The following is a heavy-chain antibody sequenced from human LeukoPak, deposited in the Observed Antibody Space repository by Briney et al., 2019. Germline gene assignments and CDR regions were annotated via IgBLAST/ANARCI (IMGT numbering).Heavy chain of an antibody. V-gene: IGHV1-2*04. CDR2: INPNSGGT. CDR1: GYTFTGYY. Sequence: GASVKVSCKASGYTFTGYYMHWVRQAPGQGLEWMGWINPNSGGTNYAQKFQGWVTMTRDTSISTAYMELGRLRSDDTAVYYCARSPGYSSSWYYFDYWGQGTLVTVSS. J-gene: IGHJ4*02. CDR3: ARSPGYSSSWYYFDY. D-gene: IGHD6-13*01.